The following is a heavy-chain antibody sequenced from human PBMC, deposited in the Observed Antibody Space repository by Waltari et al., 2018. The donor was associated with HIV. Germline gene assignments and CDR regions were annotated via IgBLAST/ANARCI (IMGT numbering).Heavy chain of an antibody. Sequence: QVQLVQSGAVVEKPGASAKVSCQTSGYTFTDYDINWVRRAAGQGLEWIGWMGPKTEKACYGQRVQGRVTMTRNTAINTAYLELRDLKSQDTALYYCTGSRPGAIFGDHWGQGTRLTVSS. CDR3: TGSRPGAIFGDH. D-gene: IGHD3-3*01. CDR2: MGPKTEKA. J-gene: IGHJ5*02. CDR1: GYTFTDYD. V-gene: IGHV1-8*01.